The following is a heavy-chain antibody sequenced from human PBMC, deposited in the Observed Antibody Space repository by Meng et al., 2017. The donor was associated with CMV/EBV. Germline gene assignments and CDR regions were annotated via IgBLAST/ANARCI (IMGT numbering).Heavy chain of an antibody. CDR1: GGSFSGSY. Sequence: HLRRRCACVLKPADTRALTSAFYGGSFSGSYWSCILQPHGKGLGWIGEINHSGSTNYNPSLKSRVTISVDTSKNQFSLKLSSVTAADTAVYYCARGVGGWFDPWGQGTLVTVSS. D-gene: IGHD1-26*01. V-gene: IGHV4-34*01. CDR3: ARGVGGWFDP. CDR2: INHSGST. J-gene: IGHJ5*02.